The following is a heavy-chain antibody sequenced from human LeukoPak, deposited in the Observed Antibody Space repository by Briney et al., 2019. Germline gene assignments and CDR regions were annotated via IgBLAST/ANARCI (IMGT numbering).Heavy chain of an antibody. Sequence: AGGSLRLSCAASGFTFSSYGMHWVRQAPGKGLEWVAVIWYDGSNKYYAGSVKGRFTISRDNSKNTLYLQMNSLRAEDTAVYYCARDPLPYYYDSSGYPAEARGPDYWGQGTLVTVSS. J-gene: IGHJ4*02. V-gene: IGHV3-33*01. CDR1: GFTFSSYG. CDR3: ARDPLPYYYDSSGYPAEARGPDY. CDR2: IWYDGSNK. D-gene: IGHD3-22*01.